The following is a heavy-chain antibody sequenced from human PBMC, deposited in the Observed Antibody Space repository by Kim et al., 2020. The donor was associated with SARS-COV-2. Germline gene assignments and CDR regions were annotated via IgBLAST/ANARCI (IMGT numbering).Heavy chain of an antibody. Sequence: SETLSLTCTVSGGSISSYYWSWIRQPPGKGLEWIGYIYYSGSTNYNPSLKSRVTISVDTSKNQFSLKLSSVTAADTAVYYCARGPHSSGWYAPFYWGQGT. CDR2: IYYSGST. D-gene: IGHD6-19*01. V-gene: IGHV4-59*01. J-gene: IGHJ4*02. CDR1: GGSISSYY. CDR3: ARGPHSSGWYAPFY.